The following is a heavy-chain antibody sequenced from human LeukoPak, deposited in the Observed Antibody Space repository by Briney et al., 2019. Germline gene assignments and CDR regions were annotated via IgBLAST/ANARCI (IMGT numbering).Heavy chain of an antibody. CDR2: ISSSSSTI. Sequence: GGSLRLSCAASGFTFSSYSMNWVRQAPGKGLEWVSYISSSSSTIYYADSVKGRFTISRDNAKNSLYLQMNSLRDEDTAVYYCASSDVYDFWSGYPSDYWGQGTLVTVPS. D-gene: IGHD3-3*01. J-gene: IGHJ4*02. CDR3: ASSDVYDFWSGYPSDY. V-gene: IGHV3-48*02. CDR1: GFTFSSYS.